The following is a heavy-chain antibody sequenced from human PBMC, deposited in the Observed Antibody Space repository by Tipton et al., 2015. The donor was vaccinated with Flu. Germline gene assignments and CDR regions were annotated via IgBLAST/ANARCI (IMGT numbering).Heavy chain of an antibody. D-gene: IGHD2-2*01. CDR2: ISSSGGGT. J-gene: IGHJ6*02. CDR3: AKAGCSTSCYGGDV. Sequence: SLRLSCAASGFTFSSYAMTWVRQAPGKGLEWVSAISSSGGGTYYADSVKGRVTISRDNSKNTLYLQMNSLRAEDTAVYYCAKAGCSTSCYGGDVWGQGTTVTVSS. CDR1: GFTFSSYA. V-gene: IGHV3-23*01.